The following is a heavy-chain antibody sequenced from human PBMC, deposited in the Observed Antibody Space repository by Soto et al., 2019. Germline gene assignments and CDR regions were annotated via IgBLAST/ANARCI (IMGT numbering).Heavy chain of an antibody. D-gene: IGHD6-6*01. CDR3: ARDRGSSSSGLYYGMDV. CDR1: GGTFSSYA. Sequence: SVKVSCKASGGTFSSYAISWVRQAPGQGLEWMGGIIPIFGTANYAQKFQGRVTITADESTSTAYMELSSLRSEDTAVYYCARDRGSSSSGLYYGMDVWGQGTTVTGSS. J-gene: IGHJ6*02. CDR2: IIPIFGTA. V-gene: IGHV1-69*13.